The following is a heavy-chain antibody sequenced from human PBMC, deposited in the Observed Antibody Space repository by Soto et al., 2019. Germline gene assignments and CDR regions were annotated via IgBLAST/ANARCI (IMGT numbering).Heavy chain of an antibody. D-gene: IGHD5-12*01. CDR2: IYYSGST. J-gene: IGHJ4*02. CDR3: ARVARLQLIYYFDY. CDR1: GGSISSGGYY. Sequence: PSETLSLTCTVSGGSISSGGYYWSWIRQHPGKGMEWIGYIYYSGSTYYNPSLKSRVTISVDTSKNQFSLKLSSVTAADTAVYYCARVARLQLIYYFDYWGQGTLVTVSS. V-gene: IGHV4-31*03.